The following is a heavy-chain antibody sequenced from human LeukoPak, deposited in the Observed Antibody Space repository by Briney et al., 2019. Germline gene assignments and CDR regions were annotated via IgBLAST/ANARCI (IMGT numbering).Heavy chain of an antibody. Sequence: PGGSLRLSCAASGFTFSSYGMHWVRQAPGQGLEWVAFIRYDGSNKYYADSVKGRFTISRDNSKNTLYLQMNSLRAEDTAVYYCATFVGATTPPIDYRGQGTLVTVSS. J-gene: IGHJ4*02. D-gene: IGHD1-26*01. CDR1: GFTFSSYG. V-gene: IGHV3-30*02. CDR2: IRYDGSNK. CDR3: ATFVGATTPPIDY.